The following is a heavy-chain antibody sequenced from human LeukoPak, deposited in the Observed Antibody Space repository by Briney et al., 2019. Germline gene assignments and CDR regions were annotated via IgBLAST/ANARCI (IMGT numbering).Heavy chain of an antibody. D-gene: IGHD1-26*01. Sequence: SETLSLTCTVSGGSISSSNYYWSWIRQPAGKGLEWIGRIYTSESTNYNPSLKSRVTISVDTSKNQFSLKLSSVTAADAAVYYCARGGRGSFWNYYYYYMDVWGKGTTVTVSS. V-gene: IGHV4-61*02. CDR1: GGSISSSNYY. CDR2: IYTSEST. CDR3: ARGGRGSFWNYYYYYMDV. J-gene: IGHJ6*03.